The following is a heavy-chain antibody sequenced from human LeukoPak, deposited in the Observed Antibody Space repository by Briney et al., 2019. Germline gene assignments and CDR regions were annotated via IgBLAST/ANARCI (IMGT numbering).Heavy chain of an antibody. CDR1: GFTFSSYG. CDR2: ISYDGSNK. CDR3: AKDSGSYLYYFDY. D-gene: IGHD1-26*01. Sequence: GGSLRLSCAASGFTFSSYGMHWVRQAPGKGLKCVAVISYDGSNKYYADSVKGRFTISRDNSKNTLYLQMNSLRAEDTAVYYCAKDSGSYLYYFDYWGQGTLVTVSS. V-gene: IGHV3-30*18. J-gene: IGHJ4*02.